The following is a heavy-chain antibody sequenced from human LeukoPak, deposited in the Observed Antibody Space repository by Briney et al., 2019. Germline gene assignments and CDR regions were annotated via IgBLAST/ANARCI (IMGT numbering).Heavy chain of an antibody. V-gene: IGHV4-61*05. CDR2: ISYSGST. CDR3: ARQGYDILTGYIDAFDI. J-gene: IGHJ3*02. D-gene: IGHD3-9*01. CDR1: GGSISSSTYY. Sequence: KPSETLSLTCTVSGGSISSSTYYWGWIRQPPGKGLEWIGYISYSGSTNYNPSLKSRVTISIDTSKNQFSLKLRSVTAADTAIYYCARQGYDILTGYIDAFDIWGQGTMVTVSS.